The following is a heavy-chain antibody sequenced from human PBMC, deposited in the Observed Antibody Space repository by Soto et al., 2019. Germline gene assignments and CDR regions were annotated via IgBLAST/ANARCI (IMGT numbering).Heavy chain of an antibody. CDR3: ARDRGPQNCYFGV. J-gene: IGHJ2*01. Sequence: QVQLVQSGAEVKKPGSSVKVSCKASGDIFSSYPFSWGRQAPGQGLEWMGEIVPLLGTADYAQKFQDRVTITADDSTSTVYMELSSLRSDDTAVYYCARDRGPQNCYFGVWRRCTLVSVSS. CDR2: IVPLLGTA. D-gene: IGHD3-10*01. CDR1: GDIFSSYP. V-gene: IGHV1-69*01.